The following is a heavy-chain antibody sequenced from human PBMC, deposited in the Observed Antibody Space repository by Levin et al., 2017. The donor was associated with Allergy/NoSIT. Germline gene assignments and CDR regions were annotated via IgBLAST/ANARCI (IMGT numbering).Heavy chain of an antibody. Sequence: SQTLSLTCTVSGGSISSYYWSWIRQPPGKGLEWIGYIYYSGSTNYNPSLKSRVTISVDTSKNQFSLKLSSVTAADTAVYYCARGYSSGWAYYFDYWGQGTLVTVSS. D-gene: IGHD6-19*01. J-gene: IGHJ4*02. CDR2: IYYSGST. CDR1: GGSISSYY. CDR3: ARGYSSGWAYYFDY. V-gene: IGHV4-59*01.